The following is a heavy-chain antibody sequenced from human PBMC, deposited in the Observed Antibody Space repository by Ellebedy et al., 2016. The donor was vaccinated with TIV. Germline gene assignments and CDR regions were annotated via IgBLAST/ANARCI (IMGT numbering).Heavy chain of an antibody. CDR2: IKCKSGVGTT. Sequence: GESLKISCAASGFSISNTWMNWVRQAPGKGLEWVGRIKCKSGVGTTDHAAPVKGRFSISRDDSKNTLYLQMSSLRTEDTAVYYCTTESLEDGTSWAFDYWGQGTLVTVSS. V-gene: IGHV3-15*07. J-gene: IGHJ4*02. CDR3: TTESLEDGTSWAFDY. CDR1: GFSISNTW. D-gene: IGHD6-13*01.